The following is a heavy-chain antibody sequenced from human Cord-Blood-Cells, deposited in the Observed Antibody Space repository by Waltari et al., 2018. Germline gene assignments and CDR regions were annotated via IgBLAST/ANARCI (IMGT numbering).Heavy chain of an antibody. J-gene: IGHJ3*02. V-gene: IGHV4-61*09. CDR1: GGSISSGSYY. CDR2: SYTSGST. CDR3: ARGTYYDLWSGYAFDAFDI. D-gene: IGHD3-3*01. Sequence: QVQLQESGPGLVKPSQTLSLTCTVSGGSISSGSYYWSWIRQPAGKGLEWIGYSYTSGSTNCTPSLKGRVTISVDTSKNQFALRRSSVTAADTAVYYCARGTYYDLWSGYAFDAFDIWGQGTMVTVSS.